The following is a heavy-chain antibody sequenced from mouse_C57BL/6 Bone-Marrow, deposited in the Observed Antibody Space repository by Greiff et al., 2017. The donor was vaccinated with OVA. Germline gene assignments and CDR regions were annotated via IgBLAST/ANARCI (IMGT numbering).Heavy chain of an antibody. Sequence: VQLQESGAELVKPGASVKISCKASGYAFSSYWMNWVKQRPGKGLEWIGQIYPGDGDTNYNGKFKGKATLTADKSSSTAYMQLSSLTSEDSAVYFCAKDDYDENWFAYWGQGTLVTVSA. V-gene: IGHV1-80*01. CDR3: AKDDYDENWFAY. J-gene: IGHJ3*01. CDR2: IYPGDGDT. CDR1: GYAFSSYW. D-gene: IGHD2-4*01.